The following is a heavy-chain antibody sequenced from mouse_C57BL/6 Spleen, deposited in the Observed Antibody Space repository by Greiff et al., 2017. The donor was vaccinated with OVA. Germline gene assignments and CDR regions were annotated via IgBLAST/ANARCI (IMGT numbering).Heavy chain of an antibody. D-gene: IGHD1-1*01. V-gene: IGHV5-4*01. CDR1: GFTFSSYA. CDR2: ISDGGSYT. J-gene: IGHJ2*01. Sequence: EVKVVESGGGLVKPGGSLKLSCAASGFTFSSYAMSWVRPTPEKRLEWVATISDGGSYTYYPDNVKGRFTISRDNAKNNLYLQMSHLKSEDTAMYYCARDKGDYYGSSFDYWGQGTTLTVSS. CDR3: ARDKGDYYGSSFDY.